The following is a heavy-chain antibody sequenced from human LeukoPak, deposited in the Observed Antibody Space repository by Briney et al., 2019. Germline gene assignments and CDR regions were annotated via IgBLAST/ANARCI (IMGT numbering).Heavy chain of an antibody. D-gene: IGHD2-15*01. Sequence: GGSLRLSCEGSGFTFSNYWMGWVRQAPGKGLQWVANIKTDGSEKYYVDSVKGRFTISRDNAKNTVYLQMNSLRAEDTAVYYCATVVTDTPVDYWGQGTLVTVSS. CDR3: ATVVTDTPVDY. V-gene: IGHV3-7*01. CDR1: GFTFSNYW. J-gene: IGHJ4*02. CDR2: IKTDGSEK.